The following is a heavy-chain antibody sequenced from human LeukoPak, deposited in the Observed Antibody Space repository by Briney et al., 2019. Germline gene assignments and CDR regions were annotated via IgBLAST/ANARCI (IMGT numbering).Heavy chain of an antibody. CDR3: ARTSEEKGSGDLDY. Sequence: SQTLSLTCTVSGGSVSSGHHYWSWLRQRPERGLGWIRFIHCSERTYYKPSLRRRVRISIDKSKNQFSQNIISVTAAGTAVYFCARTSEEKGSGDLDYWGQGTLVTVSS. CDR2: IHCSERT. V-gene: IGHV4-31*03. D-gene: IGHD2-21*02. CDR1: GGSVSSGHHY. J-gene: IGHJ4*02.